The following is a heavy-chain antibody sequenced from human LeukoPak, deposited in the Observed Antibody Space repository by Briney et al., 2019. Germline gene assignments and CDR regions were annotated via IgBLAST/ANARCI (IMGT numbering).Heavy chain of an antibody. V-gene: IGHV5-51*01. CDR3: GMSGDRVPLQDDVFDV. CDR2: IYPGDYGP. D-gene: IGHD1-26*01. J-gene: IGHJ3*01. Sequence: GESLQTSSKVSGSSFTSYCICGPRQIPGEGEWGAGIIYPGDYGPKYSSSFQGQVTISVDKSISTAYLQRSSRQASDTAMYYCGMSGDRVPLQDDVFDVWGQGTMVTVST. CDR1: GSSFTSYC.